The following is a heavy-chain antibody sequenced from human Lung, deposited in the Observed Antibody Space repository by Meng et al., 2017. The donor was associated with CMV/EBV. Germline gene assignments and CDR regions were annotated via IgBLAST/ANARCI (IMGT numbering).Heavy chain of an antibody. CDR3: ARGQRYYYGSGRWDRAWYYYGRAF. Sequence: GSLRLSCAVYGGSFSGYYWSWIRQPPGKGLEWIGEINHSGSTNYNPSLKSRVTISVDTSKNQFSLELSSVTAADTAVYYCARGQRYYYGSGRWDRAWYYYGRAFWGQGNXV. CDR2: INHSGST. D-gene: IGHD3-10*01. J-gene: IGHJ6*02. V-gene: IGHV4-34*01. CDR1: GGSFSGYY.